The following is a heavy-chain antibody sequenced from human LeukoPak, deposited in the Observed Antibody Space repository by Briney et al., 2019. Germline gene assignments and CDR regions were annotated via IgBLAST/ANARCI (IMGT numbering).Heavy chain of an antibody. Sequence: KASETLSLTCTVSGGSISSYYWGWIRQPPGKGLEWIGSIYYSGSTYYNPSLKSRVTISVDTSKNQFSLKLSSVTAADTAVYYCARDTMVRGVMSYWYFDLWGRGTLVTVSS. CDR2: IYYSGST. V-gene: IGHV4-39*07. CDR1: GGSISSYY. CDR3: ARDTMVRGVMSYWYFDL. J-gene: IGHJ2*01. D-gene: IGHD3-10*01.